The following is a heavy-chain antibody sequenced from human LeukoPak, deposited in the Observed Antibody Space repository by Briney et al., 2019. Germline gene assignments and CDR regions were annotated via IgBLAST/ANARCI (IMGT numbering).Heavy chain of an antibody. CDR2: IRYDGSNK. J-gene: IGHJ4*02. V-gene: IGHV3-30*02. CDR1: GFTFSSYG. CDR3: AKDYKPYDILTGTFDY. D-gene: IGHD3-9*01. Sequence: GGSLRLSXAASGFTFSSYGMHWVRQAPGKGLEWVAFIRYDGSNKYYADSVKGRFTISRDNSKNTLYLQMNSLRAEDTAVYYCAKDYKPYDILTGTFDYWGQGTLVTVSS.